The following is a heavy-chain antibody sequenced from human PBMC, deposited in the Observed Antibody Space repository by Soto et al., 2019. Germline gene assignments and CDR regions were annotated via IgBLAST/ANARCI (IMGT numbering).Heavy chain of an antibody. V-gene: IGHV1-18*01. CDR1: GYTFTSYG. CDR3: ARGLDSSSWYKWFDP. J-gene: IGHJ5*02. D-gene: IGHD6-13*01. CDR2: ISAYNGNT. Sequence: ASVKVSCKASGYTFTSYGISWVRQAPGQGLEWMGWISAYNGNTNYAQKPQGRVTMTTDTSTSTAYMELRSLRSDDTAVYYCARGLDSSSWYKWFDPWGQGTLVTVSS.